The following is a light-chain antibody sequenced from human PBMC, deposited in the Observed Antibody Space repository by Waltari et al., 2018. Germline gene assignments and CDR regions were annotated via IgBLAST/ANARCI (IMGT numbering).Light chain of an antibody. CDR2: DAS. J-gene: IGKJ1*01. Sequence: DIQMTQSPSSLSASVGDRVTITCQASQDISNYLNWYQQKPGKAPKLLIYDASNLETGVPSRVSGIGSGTDFTFTISSLQPEDIATYYCQQYDNLPRTFGQGTKVEIK. V-gene: IGKV1-33*01. CDR1: QDISNY. CDR3: QQYDNLPRT.